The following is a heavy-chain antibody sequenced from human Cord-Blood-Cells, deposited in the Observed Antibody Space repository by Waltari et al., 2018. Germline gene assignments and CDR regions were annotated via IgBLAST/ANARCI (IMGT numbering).Heavy chain of an antibody. CDR1: GFTFSNAW. D-gene: IGHD7-27*01. Sequence: EVQLVESGGGLVKPGGSLRLPGAASGFTFSNAWMSWVRQAPGKGLEVGGRIKSKTDGGTTDYAAPVKGRFTISRDDSKNTLYPQMNSLKTEDTAVYYCTTNWGSYVNWGQGTLVTVSS. CDR2: IKSKTDGGTT. J-gene: IGHJ4*02. CDR3: TTNWGSYVN. V-gene: IGHV3-15*01.